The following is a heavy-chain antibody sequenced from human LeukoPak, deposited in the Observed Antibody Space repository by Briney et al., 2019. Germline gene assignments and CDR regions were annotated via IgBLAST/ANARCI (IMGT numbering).Heavy chain of an antibody. CDR1: GSTFSRYW. CDR3: ARAPAEIGGYYPEYFRH. Sequence: GGSLRLSCAASGSTFSRYWMHWVRQAPGKGLVWVSRIKSDGSTNYADSVKGRFTISRDNAKNTVSRQMNSLRAEDTGVYYCARAPAEIGGYYPEYFRHWGQGTLVTVSS. J-gene: IGHJ1*01. CDR2: IKSDGST. D-gene: IGHD3-22*01. V-gene: IGHV3-74*01.